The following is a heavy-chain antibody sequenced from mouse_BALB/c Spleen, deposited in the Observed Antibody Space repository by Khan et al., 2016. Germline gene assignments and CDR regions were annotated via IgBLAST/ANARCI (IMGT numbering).Heavy chain of an antibody. CDR1: GYSISSGYS. J-gene: IGHJ2*01. V-gene: IGHV3-1*02. CDR2: IPYSGST. Sequence: EVQLQESGPDLVKPSQSLSLTCTVTGYSISSGYSWHWIRQFPGNKLEWMAYIPYSGSTNYNPSLKSRISITRDTSKNPFFLQLISVTTEDTAAYYCTRGDYYGSGYWGQGTTLTVSS. D-gene: IGHD1-1*01. CDR3: TRGDYYGSGY.